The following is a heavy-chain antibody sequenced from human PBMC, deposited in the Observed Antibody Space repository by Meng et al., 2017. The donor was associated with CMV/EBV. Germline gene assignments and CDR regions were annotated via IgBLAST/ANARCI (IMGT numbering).Heavy chain of an antibody. CDR2: ISWDGGST. J-gene: IGHJ4*02. Sequence: GGSLRLSCAASGFTFDDYTMHWVRQAPGKGLEWVSLISWDGGSTYYADSVKGRFTISRDNSKNSLYLQMNSLRTEDTALYYCAKDISYGGNGPFDYWGQGTPVTVSS. CDR1: GFTFDDYT. CDR3: AKDISYGGNGPFDY. V-gene: IGHV3-43*01. D-gene: IGHD4-23*01.